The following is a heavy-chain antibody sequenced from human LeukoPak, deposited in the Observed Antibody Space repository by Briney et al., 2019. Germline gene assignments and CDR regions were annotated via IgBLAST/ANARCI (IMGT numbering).Heavy chain of an antibody. CDR1: GYTFSGHY. Sequence: APVKVSCKASGYTFSGHYMHWVRQAPGQGLEWMGWINPNTGATNYAQKFQGWVTMTRDMSISTTYMELSRLRSDDTAVYFCAREYISSWFDFWGQGTLVTVSS. CDR3: AREYISSWFDF. CDR2: INPNTGAT. D-gene: IGHD6-13*01. J-gene: IGHJ4*02. V-gene: IGHV1-2*04.